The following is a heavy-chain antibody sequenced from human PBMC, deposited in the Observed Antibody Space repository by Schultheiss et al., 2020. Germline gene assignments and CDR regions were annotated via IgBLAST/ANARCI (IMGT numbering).Heavy chain of an antibody. Sequence: GGSLRLSCAASGFTFSSYAMHWVRQAPGKGLEWVAVISYDGSNKYYADSVKGRFTISRDNSKNTLYLQMNSLRTEDTALYYCTASIVVVGAAKTTLTAFDIWGQGTMVTVSS. CDR1: GFTFSSYA. V-gene: IGHV3-30*04. D-gene: IGHD3-22*01. CDR2: ISYDGSNK. CDR3: TASIVVVGAAKTTLTAFDI. J-gene: IGHJ3*02.